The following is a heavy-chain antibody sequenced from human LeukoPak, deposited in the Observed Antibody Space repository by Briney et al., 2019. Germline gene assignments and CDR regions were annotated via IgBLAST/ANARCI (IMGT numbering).Heavy chain of an antibody. CDR2: INSDGSST. CDR1: GFTFSSYW. V-gene: IGHV3-74*01. Sequence: GGSLRLSCAASGFTFSSYWMHWVRQAPGKGLVWVSRINSDGSSTSYADSVKGRFTISRDNAKNSLYLQMNSLGDGDTALYYCATHLNWGWDYWGQGTLVTVSS. J-gene: IGHJ4*02. CDR3: ATHLNWGWDY. D-gene: IGHD7-27*01.